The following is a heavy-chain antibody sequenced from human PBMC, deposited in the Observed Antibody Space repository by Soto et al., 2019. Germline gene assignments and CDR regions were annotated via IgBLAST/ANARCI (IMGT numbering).Heavy chain of an antibody. CDR1: GGTFSSYA. CDR2: IIPIFGTA. J-gene: IGHJ6*02. Sequence: ASVKVSCKASGGTFSSYAISWVRQAPGQGLEWMGGIIPIFGTANYAQKFQGRVTITADESTSTAYMELSSLRSEDTAVYYCARDRVTRYHGSGSYYNTGYYYGMDVRGQGTTVTVSS. CDR3: ARDRVTRYHGSGSYYNTGYYYGMDV. D-gene: IGHD3-10*01. V-gene: IGHV1-69*13.